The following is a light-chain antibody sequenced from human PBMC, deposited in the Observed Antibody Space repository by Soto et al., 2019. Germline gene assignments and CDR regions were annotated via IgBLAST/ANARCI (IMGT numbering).Light chain of an antibody. CDR2: AAS. Sequence: DAQMTQSPSSLSASVGDSVTITCRASQSIGTYLDWYQHKPGKAPKLLIYAASSLQSGVPSRFSGSGSGTDSPLTISRLQPENFPTNYFQESHSTFGKGTKWEIK. CDR3: QESHST. CDR1: QSIGTY. V-gene: IGKV1-39*01. J-gene: IGKJ2*01.